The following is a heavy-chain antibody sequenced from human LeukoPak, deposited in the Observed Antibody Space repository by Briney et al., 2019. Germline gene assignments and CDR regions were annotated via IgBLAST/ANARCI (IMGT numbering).Heavy chain of an antibody. V-gene: IGHV4-59*12. Sequence: SETLSLTCTVSSGSINNYYWNWIRQPPGKGLEWIGYIFYSGSTYYNPSLKSRVTISVDTSKNQFSLKLSSVTAADTAVYYCARGTLYGSGSSFDYWGQGTLVTVSS. CDR1: SGSINNYY. CDR3: ARGTLYGSGSSFDY. D-gene: IGHD3-10*01. J-gene: IGHJ4*02. CDR2: IFYSGST.